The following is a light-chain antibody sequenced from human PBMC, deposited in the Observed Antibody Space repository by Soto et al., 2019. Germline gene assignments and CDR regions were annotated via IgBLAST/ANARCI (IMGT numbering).Light chain of an antibody. Sequence: QSVLTQPASVSGSPGQSITISCTGTSSDVGSYNLVSWYQQHPGKAPKLMIYEVSKRPSGVSNRFSGSKSGNTASLTISGLQAEDKADYYCCSYAGSSSYAFGPGTKVTVL. V-gene: IGLV2-23*02. CDR1: SSDVGSYNL. CDR2: EVS. J-gene: IGLJ1*01. CDR3: CSYAGSSSYA.